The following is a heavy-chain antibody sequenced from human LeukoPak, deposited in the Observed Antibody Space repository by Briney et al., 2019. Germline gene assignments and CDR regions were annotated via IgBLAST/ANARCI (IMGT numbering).Heavy chain of an antibody. CDR1: GFTFSSYG. CDR3: AKELVGAEFDY. J-gene: IGHJ4*02. Sequence: GGSLRLSCAASGFTFSSYGMHWVRQAPGKGLEWVAVISYDGSNKYYADSVKGRFTISRDNSKNTLYLQMNSLRAEDTAVYYCAKELVGAEFDYWGQGTLVTVSS. CDR2: ISYDGSNK. V-gene: IGHV3-30*18. D-gene: IGHD1-26*01.